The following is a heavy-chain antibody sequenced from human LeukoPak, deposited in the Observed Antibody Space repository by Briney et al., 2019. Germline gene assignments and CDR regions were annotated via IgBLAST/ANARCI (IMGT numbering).Heavy chain of an antibody. CDR3: GRAPPYSNYYMDV. Sequence: PGRSLRLSCAASGFTFSSCGMHWVRQAPGKGLEWVAVIWYDGSNKYYADSVKGRFTISRDNSKNTLYLQMNSLRAEDTAVYYCGRAPPYSNYYMDVWGKGTTVTVSS. V-gene: IGHV3-33*01. CDR2: IWYDGSNK. D-gene: IGHD4-11*01. J-gene: IGHJ6*03. CDR1: GFTFSSCG.